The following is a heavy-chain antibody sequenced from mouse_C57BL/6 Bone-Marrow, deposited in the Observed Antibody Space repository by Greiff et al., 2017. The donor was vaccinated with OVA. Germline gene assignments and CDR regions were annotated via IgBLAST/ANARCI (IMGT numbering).Heavy chain of an antibody. J-gene: IGHJ3*01. D-gene: IGHD2-4*01. CDR1: GYTFTDYE. Sequence: VQLQQSGAELVRPGASVTLSCKASGYTFTDYEMHWVKQTPVHGLEWIGAIDPETGGTAYNQKFKGKAILTADKSSSTAYMEHRSLTAEDSTVEYCTRGGGYYDYDGFAYWGQGTLVTVSA. V-gene: IGHV1-15*01. CDR3: TRGGGYYDYDGFAY. CDR2: IDPETGGT.